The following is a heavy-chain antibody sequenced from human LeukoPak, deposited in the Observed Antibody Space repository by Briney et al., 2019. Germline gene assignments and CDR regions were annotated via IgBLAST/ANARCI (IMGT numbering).Heavy chain of an antibody. CDR3: AKPGGYCSSTSCLYYFDY. Sequence: GGSLRLSCAASGFTFSSYGMHWVRQAPGKGLEWVAFIRYDGSNKYCADSVKGRFTISRDNSKNTLYLQMNSLRAEDTAVYYCAKPGGYCSSTSCLYYFDYWGRGTLVTVSS. CDR2: IRYDGSNK. CDR1: GFTFSSYG. D-gene: IGHD2-2*01. V-gene: IGHV3-30*02. J-gene: IGHJ4*02.